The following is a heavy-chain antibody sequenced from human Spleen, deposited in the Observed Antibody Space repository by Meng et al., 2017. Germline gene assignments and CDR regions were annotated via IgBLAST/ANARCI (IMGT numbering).Heavy chain of an antibody. CDR2: INHSGST. J-gene: IGHJ4*02. D-gene: IGHD4-11*01. CDR1: GGSFSDYY. CDR3: ARGPTTMAHDFDY. V-gene: IGHV4-34*01. Sequence: HVQQQQCGAGLLSPPETLSLPVVVSGGSFSDYYWSWIRQPPGKGLEWIGEINHSGSTNYNPSLESRATISVDTSQNNLSLKLSSVTAADSAVYYCARGPTTMAHDFDYWGQGTLVTVSS.